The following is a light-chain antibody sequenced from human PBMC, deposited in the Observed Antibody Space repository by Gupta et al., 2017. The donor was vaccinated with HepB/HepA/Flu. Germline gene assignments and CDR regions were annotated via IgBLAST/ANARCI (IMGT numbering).Light chain of an antibody. V-gene: IGLV1-44*01. CDR2: SNN. J-gene: IGLJ3*02. CDR3: TAWDDSLRGRV. Sequence: QSVLTQPPSASGTPGQTVTVSCSGGSSNIGSNTVHWYQQLPGTAPKLLIYSNNQRPSGVPDRFSGSKSGTSASLAISGLQSEDEADYYCTAWDDSLRGRVFGGGTKLTVL. CDR1: SSNIGSNT.